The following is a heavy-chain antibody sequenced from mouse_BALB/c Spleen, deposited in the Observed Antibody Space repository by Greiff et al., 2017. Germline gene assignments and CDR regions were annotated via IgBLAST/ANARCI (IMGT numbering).Heavy chain of an antibody. D-gene: IGHD1-2*01. J-gene: IGHJ4*01. CDR2: IWSGGST. CDR3: ARLRLRDAMDY. CDR1: GFSLTSYG. Sequence: VKLQQSGPGLVQPSQSLSITCTVSGFSLTSYGVHWVRQSPGKGLEWLGVIWSGGSTDYNAAFISRLSISKDNSKSQVFFKMNSLQANDTAIYYCARLRLRDAMDYWGQGTSVTVSS. V-gene: IGHV2-2*02.